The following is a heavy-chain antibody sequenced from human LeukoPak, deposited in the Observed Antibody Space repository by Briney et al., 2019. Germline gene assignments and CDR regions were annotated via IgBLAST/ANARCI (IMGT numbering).Heavy chain of an antibody. CDR2: INPSGGST. CDR3: ARTYYDFWSGYS. Sequence: ASVKVSCKASGYTFTSYYMHWVRQAPGQGLEWMGIINPSGGSTSYAQKFQGRVTITADKSTSTAYMELSSLRSEDTAVYYCARTYYDFWSGYSWGQGTLVTVSS. D-gene: IGHD3-3*01. V-gene: IGHV1-46*01. J-gene: IGHJ4*02. CDR1: GYTFTSYY.